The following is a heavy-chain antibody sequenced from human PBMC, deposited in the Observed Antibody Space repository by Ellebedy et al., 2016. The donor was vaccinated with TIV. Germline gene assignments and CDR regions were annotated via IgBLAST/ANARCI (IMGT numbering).Heavy chain of an antibody. J-gene: IGHJ5*02. V-gene: IGHV1-18*04. CDR3: TRGFYEKFDP. CDR1: GYTFTKYG. D-gene: IGHD5/OR15-5a*01. Sequence: ASVKVSCKAPGYTFTKYGISWVRQAPGQGLEWMGRISGYNGDTNYAQKFQGRVTMTIDTSTSTVYMELRSLSFDDTAVYYCTRGFYEKFDPWGQGTLVTVS. CDR2: ISGYNGDT.